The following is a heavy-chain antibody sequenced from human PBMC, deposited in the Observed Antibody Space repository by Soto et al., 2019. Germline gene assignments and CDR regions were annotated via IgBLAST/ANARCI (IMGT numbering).Heavy chain of an antibody. D-gene: IGHD6-6*01. CDR3: ARERPDVARLDP. J-gene: IGHJ5*02. V-gene: IGHV4-30-4*08. CDR2: IYYSGST. Sequence: SETLSLTCTVSGGSVSSGSYYWSWIRQPPGKGLEWIGYIYYSGSTYYNPSLKSRVTISVDTSKNQFSLKLSSVTAADTAVYYCARERPDVARLDPWGQGTLVTVSS. CDR1: GGSVSSGSYY.